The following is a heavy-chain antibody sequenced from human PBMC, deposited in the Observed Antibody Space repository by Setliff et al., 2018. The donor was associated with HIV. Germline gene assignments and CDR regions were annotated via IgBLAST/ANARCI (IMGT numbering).Heavy chain of an antibody. V-gene: IGHV4-61*02. CDR1: GGSITSTSYY. Sequence: SETLSLTCTVSGGSITSTSYYWTWIRQPAGKGLEWIGRIYPSGNINYNPSLKSRVTISVDTSKNQFSLKLSSVTAADTAVYYCTRLAGGYADYWGQGTLVTVSS. CDR3: TRLAGGYADY. D-gene: IGHD5-12*01. CDR2: IYPSGNI. J-gene: IGHJ4*02.